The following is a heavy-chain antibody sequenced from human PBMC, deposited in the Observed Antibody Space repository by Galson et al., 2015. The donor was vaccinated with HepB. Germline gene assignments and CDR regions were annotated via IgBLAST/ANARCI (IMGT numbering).Heavy chain of an antibody. CDR1: GHTFTTYA. CDR2: INTNTGEP. V-gene: IGHV7-4-1*02. D-gene: IGHD6-19*01. CDR3: ARVRGWYASDY. J-gene: IGHJ4*02. Sequence: SVKVSCKASGHTFTTYALNWVRQAPGQGLEWLGRINTNTGEPTYAQGFTGRFVFSLDTSVTTTYLQINRLNVEDTAVYYCARVRGWYASDYWGQGTLVTVSS.